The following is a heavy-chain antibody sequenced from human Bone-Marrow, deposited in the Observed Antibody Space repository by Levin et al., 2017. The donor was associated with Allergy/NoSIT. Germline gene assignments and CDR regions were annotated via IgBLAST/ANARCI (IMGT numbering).Heavy chain of an antibody. Sequence: SQTLSLTCPVSGVSINNSFWSWLRPPPGKGLEWIGYIYSTASSSYNPSLKNRVTMSIETSKNQVSLKLRSVTAADTAVYYCARAGDWESSVWYGTKDYAMEFWGQGTTVTVSS. CDR3: ARAGDWESSVWYGTKDYAMEF. V-gene: IGHV4-59*01. CDR1: GVSINNSF. D-gene: IGHD6-19*01. J-gene: IGHJ6*02. CDR2: IYSTASS.